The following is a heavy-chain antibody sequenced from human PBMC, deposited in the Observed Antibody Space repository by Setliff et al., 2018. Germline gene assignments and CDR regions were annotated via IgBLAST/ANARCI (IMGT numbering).Heavy chain of an antibody. CDR1: GYTLTELS. Sequence: GASVKVSCKVSGYTLTELSMHWVRQAPGKGLEWMGGFDPGDGVTIYARKFQGRATMTEDTSTDTAYMELSSLRSEDTAVYYCATNSGGNTIDAFDIWGQGTMVTVSS. CDR2: FDPGDGVT. D-gene: IGHD2-15*01. J-gene: IGHJ3*02. CDR3: ATNSGGNTIDAFDI. V-gene: IGHV1-24*01.